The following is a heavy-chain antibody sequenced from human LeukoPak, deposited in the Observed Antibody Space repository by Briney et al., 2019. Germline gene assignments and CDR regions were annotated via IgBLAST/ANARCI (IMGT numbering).Heavy chain of an antibody. Sequence: SETLSLTCTVSGDSISSSSYYWGWIRQPPGKGLEWIGSIYYSGSTYYNPSLKSRVTISVDTSKNQFSLKLSSVTAADTAVYYCARGAADRNNYYYYIDVWGKGTTVTVSS. J-gene: IGHJ6*03. D-gene: IGHD1/OR15-1a*01. CDR3: ARGAADRNNYYYYIDV. CDR1: GDSISSSSYY. CDR2: IYYSGST. V-gene: IGHV4-39*01.